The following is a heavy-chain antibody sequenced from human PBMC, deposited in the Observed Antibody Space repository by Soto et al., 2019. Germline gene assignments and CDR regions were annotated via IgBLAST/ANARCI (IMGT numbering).Heavy chain of an antibody. J-gene: IGHJ6*02. D-gene: IGHD4-17*01. Sequence: SVKVSCKASGGTFSSYAISWVRQAPGQGLEWMGGIIPIFGTANYAQKFQGRVTITADESTSTAYMELSSLRSEDTAVYYCASKTTEAYYYYYGMDVWGQGTTVTVSS. V-gene: IGHV1-69*13. CDR1: GGTFSSYA. CDR3: ASKTTEAYYYYYGMDV. CDR2: IIPIFGTA.